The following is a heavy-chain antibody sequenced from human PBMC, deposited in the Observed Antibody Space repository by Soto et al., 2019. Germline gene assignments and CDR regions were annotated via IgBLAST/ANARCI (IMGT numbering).Heavy chain of an antibody. CDR1: GFTFSSYA. V-gene: IGHV3-23*01. CDR3: AKNTRRRAYYYDSSGYPLDY. J-gene: IGHJ4*02. CDR2: ISGSGGST. D-gene: IGHD3-22*01. Sequence: GGSLRLSCAASGFTFSSYAMSWVRQAPGKGLEWVSAISGSGGSTYYADSVKGRFTISRDNSKNTLYLQMNSLRAEDTAVYYCAKNTRRRAYYYDSSGYPLDYWGQGTLVTVSS.